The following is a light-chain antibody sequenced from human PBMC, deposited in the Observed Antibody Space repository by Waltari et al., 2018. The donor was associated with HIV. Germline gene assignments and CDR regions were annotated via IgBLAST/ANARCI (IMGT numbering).Light chain of an antibody. CDR2: DAN. Sequence: QTVLTQPASVSGSLGQSITISCIRADSHIASYNYVSCYQHHPHQSPKLIIYDANSRPSGIFFRFSGFQSGNTASLTISGLQTEDEADYYCSSYISGSTLVFGGGTKVTVL. CDR3: SSYISGSTLV. CDR1: DSHIASYNY. V-gene: IGLV2-14*01. J-gene: IGLJ3*02.